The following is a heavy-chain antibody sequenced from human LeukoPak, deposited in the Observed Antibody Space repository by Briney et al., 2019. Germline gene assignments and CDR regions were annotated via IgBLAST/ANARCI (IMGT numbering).Heavy chain of an antibody. V-gene: IGHV4-34*01. CDR3: AVGGDYDGLYYFDY. D-gene: IGHD4-23*01. CDR2: INHSGST. CDR1: GGSFSGYY. Sequence: PSETLSLTCAVYGGSFSGYYWSWIRQPPGKGLEWIGEINHSGSTNYNPSLKSRVTISVDTSKNQFSLKLSSVTAADTAVYYCAVGGDYDGLYYFDYWGQGTLVTVSS. J-gene: IGHJ4*02.